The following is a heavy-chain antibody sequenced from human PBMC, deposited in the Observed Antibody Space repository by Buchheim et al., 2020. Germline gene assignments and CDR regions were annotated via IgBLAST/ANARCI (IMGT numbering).Heavy chain of an antibody. V-gene: IGHV4-39*01. CDR2: IHYSGST. Sequence: QLQLQESGPGLVQPSETLSLSCTVSGGSITSSHYYWGWIRQPSGKGLEWIGNIHYSGSTYYNPSLKSRVTISVDTSKKQFSLKLSSVTAADTAVYYCVRLSDFYDSSDYSSYYFDYWGQGTL. D-gene: IGHD3-22*01. CDR3: VRLSDFYDSSDYSSYYFDY. J-gene: IGHJ4*02. CDR1: GGSITSSHYY.